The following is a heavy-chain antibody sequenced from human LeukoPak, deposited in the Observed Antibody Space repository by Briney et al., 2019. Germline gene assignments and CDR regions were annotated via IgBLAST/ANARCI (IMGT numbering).Heavy chain of an antibody. Sequence: SETLSLTCAVYGGSFSGYYWSWIRQPPGKGLEWIGEINHSGSTNYNPSLKSRVTISVDTSKNQLSLKLSSVTAADTAVYYCARGGVAARRGLSYWGQGTLVTVSS. J-gene: IGHJ4*02. CDR3: ARGGVAARRGLSY. D-gene: IGHD6-6*01. V-gene: IGHV4-34*01. CDR1: GGSFSGYY. CDR2: INHSGST.